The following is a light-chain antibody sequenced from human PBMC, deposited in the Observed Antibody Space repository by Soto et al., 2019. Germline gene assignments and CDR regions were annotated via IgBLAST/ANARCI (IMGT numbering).Light chain of an antibody. CDR2: KAS. J-gene: IGKJ1*01. CDR3: HQYKTYWT. CDR1: QSISSW. V-gene: IGKV1-5*03. Sequence: DIQMTQSPSTLSASVGDRVTITCRASQSISSWLAWYQQKPGKAPKLLIYKASNLQSGVPSRFSCSGSGTEFTLTISSLQPDDFATYYCHQYKTYWTFGHGTQV.